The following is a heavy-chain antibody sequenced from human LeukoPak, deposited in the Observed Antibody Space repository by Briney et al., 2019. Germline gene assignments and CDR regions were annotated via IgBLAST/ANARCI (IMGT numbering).Heavy chain of an antibody. CDR3: AKESGLEAFDI. CDR2: ISSSGRTT. Sequence: GGSLRLSCAASGFTFSGYYMSWIRQAPGKGLEWVSYISSSGRTTYYADSVKGRFTISRDNAKNSLYLQMNSLRAEDTAVYYCAKESGLEAFDIWGQGTMVTVSS. V-gene: IGHV3-11*04. CDR1: GFTFSGYY. J-gene: IGHJ3*02. D-gene: IGHD1-1*01.